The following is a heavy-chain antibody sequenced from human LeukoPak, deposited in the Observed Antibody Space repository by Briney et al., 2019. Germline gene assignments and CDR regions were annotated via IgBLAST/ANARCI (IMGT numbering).Heavy chain of an antibody. Sequence: PSQTLSLTCTVSGGSISSGGYYWSWIRQHPGKGLEWIGYIYYSGSTYYNPSLKSRVTISVDTSKNQFSLKLSSVTAADTAVYYCARGAYYYDSSGPQSYFDYWGQGTLVTVSS. J-gene: IGHJ4*02. D-gene: IGHD3-22*01. CDR3: ARGAYYYDSSGPQSYFDY. CDR1: GGSISSGGYY. V-gene: IGHV4-31*03. CDR2: IYYSGST.